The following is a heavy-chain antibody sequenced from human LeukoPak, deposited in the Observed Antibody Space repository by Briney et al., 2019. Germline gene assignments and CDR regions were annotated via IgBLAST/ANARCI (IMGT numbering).Heavy chain of an antibody. CDR2: IYSGGST. D-gene: IGHD5-18*01. J-gene: IGHJ4*02. V-gene: IGHV3-53*01. CDR3: ANRRGTAMLFDY. CDR1: GFNVSNNY. Sequence: TGGSLRLSCAASGFNVSNNYMSWVRQAPGKGLEWVSVIYSGGSTYYVDSVKGRFTISRDNSKNTLYLQMNSLRAEDTAVYYCANRRGTAMLFDYWGQGTLVTVSS.